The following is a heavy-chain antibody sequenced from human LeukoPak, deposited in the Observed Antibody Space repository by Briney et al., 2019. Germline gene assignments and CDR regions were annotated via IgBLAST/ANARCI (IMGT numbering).Heavy chain of an antibody. J-gene: IGHJ4*02. D-gene: IGHD1-26*01. CDR2: ISGSGGST. CDR3: AKNLGNIVGATTGDY. V-gene: IGHV3-23*01. CDR1: GFTFSSYA. Sequence: GGSLRLSCAAFGFTFSSYAMSWVRQAPGKGLEWVSAISGSGGSTYYADSVKGRFTISRDNSKNTLYLQMNSLRAEDTALYYCAKNLGNIVGATTGDYWGQGTLVTVSS.